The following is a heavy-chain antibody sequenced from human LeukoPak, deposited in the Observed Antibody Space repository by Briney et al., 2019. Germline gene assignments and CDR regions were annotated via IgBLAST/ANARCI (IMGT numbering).Heavy chain of an antibody. CDR1: GGSFSGYY. D-gene: IGHD3-10*01. Sequence: PSETLSLTCAVYGGSFSGYYWSWIRQPPRKGLEWIGEINHSGSTNYNPSLKSRVTISVDTSKNQFSLKLSSVTAADTAVYYCARVGYYYGSGSYSHWGQGTLVTVSS. V-gene: IGHV4-34*01. CDR2: INHSGST. CDR3: ARVGYYYGSGSYSH. J-gene: IGHJ4*02.